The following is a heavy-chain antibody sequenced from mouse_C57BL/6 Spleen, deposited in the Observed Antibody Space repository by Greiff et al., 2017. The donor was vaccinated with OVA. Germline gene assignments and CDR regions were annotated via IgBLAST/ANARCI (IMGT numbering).Heavy chain of an antibody. CDR1: GYSFTGYY. V-gene: IGHV1-42*01. D-gene: IGHD2-3*01. CDR2: INPSTGGT. Sequence: VQLQQSGPELVKPGASVKISCKASGYSFTGYYMNWVKQSPEKSLEWIGEINPSTGGTTYKQKFKAKATLTVDKSSSTAYMQLKSLTSEDSSVYYCARRADGYYPAWFAYWGQGTLVTVSA. J-gene: IGHJ3*01. CDR3: ARRADGYYPAWFAY.